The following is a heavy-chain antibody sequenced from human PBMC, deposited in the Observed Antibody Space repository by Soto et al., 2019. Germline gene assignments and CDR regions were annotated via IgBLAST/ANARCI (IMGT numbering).Heavy chain of an antibody. CDR1: GGSISSSSYY. CDR2: IYHSGSA. V-gene: IGHV4-39*07. Sequence: SETLSLTCTVSGGSISSSSYYWGWIRQPPGKGLEWIGEIYHSGSANYNPSLKSRVSISVDESKNQFSLKLSSVTAADTAVYYCAREIGSSWYRRYLEYWGQGTLVTVSS. J-gene: IGHJ4*02. CDR3: AREIGSSWYRRYLEY. D-gene: IGHD6-13*01.